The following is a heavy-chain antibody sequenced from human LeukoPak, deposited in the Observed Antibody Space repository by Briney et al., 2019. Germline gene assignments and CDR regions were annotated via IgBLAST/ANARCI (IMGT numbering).Heavy chain of an antibody. CDR3: ARGWYSSSWYYYYYGMDV. V-gene: IGHV3-53*01. CDR1: GFTVSSNY. CDR2: IYSGGST. D-gene: IGHD6-13*01. Sequence: GGSLRLSCAAFGFTVSSNYMSWVRQAPGKGLEWVSVIYSGGSTYYADSVKGRFTISRDNSKNTLYLQMNSLRAEDTAVYYCARGWYSSSWYYYYYGMDVWGQGTTVTVSS. J-gene: IGHJ6*02.